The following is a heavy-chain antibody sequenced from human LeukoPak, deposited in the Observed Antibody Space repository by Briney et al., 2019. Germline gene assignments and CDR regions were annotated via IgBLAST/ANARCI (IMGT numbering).Heavy chain of an antibody. J-gene: IGHJ4*02. CDR2: INRNSDTI. D-gene: IGHD3-10*01. Sequence: GGSLRLSCAASGFTFDDYAMHWVRQVPGKGLEWVSGINRNSDTIKYADSVKGRFTISRDNAKSSLYLQMNSLRAEDMALYYCVKSPRGAVWYYFDYWGQGTLVTVSS. CDR3: VKSPRGAVWYYFDY. V-gene: IGHV3-9*03. CDR1: GFTFDDYA.